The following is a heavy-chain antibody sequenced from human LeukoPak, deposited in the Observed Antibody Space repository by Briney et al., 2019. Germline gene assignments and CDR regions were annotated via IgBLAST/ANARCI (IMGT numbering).Heavy chain of an antibody. J-gene: IGHJ3*02. CDR3: ATSSGWYHDAFDI. Sequence: ASVKASCKVSGYTLTELSMHWVRQAPGKGLEWMGGFDPEDGETIYAQKFQGRVTMTEDTSTDTAYMELSSLRSEDTAVYYCATSSGWYHDAFDIWGQGTMVTVSS. V-gene: IGHV1-24*01. CDR2: FDPEDGET. CDR1: GYTLTELS. D-gene: IGHD6-19*01.